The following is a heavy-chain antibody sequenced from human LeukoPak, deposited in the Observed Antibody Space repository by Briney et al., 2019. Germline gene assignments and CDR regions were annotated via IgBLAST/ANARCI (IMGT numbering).Heavy chain of an antibody. D-gene: IGHD4-17*01. CDR2: IYHSGST. CDR3: ARANGDYVYYFDY. Sequence: SETLSLTCAVSGGSISSGGYSWSWIRQPPGKGLEWIGYIYHSGSTYYNPSLKSRVTISVDRSKNQFSLKLSSVTAADTAVYYCARANGDYVYYFDYWGQGTLVTVSS. V-gene: IGHV4-30-2*01. CDR1: GGSISSGGYS. J-gene: IGHJ4*02.